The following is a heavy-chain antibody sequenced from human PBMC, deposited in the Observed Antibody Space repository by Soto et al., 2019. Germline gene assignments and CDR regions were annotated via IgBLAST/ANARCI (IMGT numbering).Heavy chain of an antibody. CDR2: IYPGDSDT. Sequence: PGESLKISCKGSGYSFTSYWIGWVRQMPGKGLEWMGIIYPGDSDTRYSPSFQGQVTISADKSISTAYLQWSSLKASDTAIYYCARHECSGGSCYTGGPIDYWGQGTLVTVSS. J-gene: IGHJ4*02. CDR1: GYSFTSYW. D-gene: IGHD2-15*01. CDR3: ARHECSGGSCYTGGPIDY. V-gene: IGHV5-51*01.